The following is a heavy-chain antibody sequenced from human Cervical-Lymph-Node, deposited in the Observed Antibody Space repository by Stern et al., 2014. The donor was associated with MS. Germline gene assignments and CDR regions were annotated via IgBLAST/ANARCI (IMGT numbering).Heavy chain of an antibody. V-gene: IGHV3-53*01. J-gene: IGHJ4*02. D-gene: IGHD3-9*01. CDR1: GFTVSSNY. CDR2: IHSGGYT. Sequence: EVQLVESGGGLTQPGGSLRLSCAPSGFTVSSNYMSWARQAPGKGLEWVPVIHSGGYTSYVDSVKGRFTISRDNSKNTLYLQMNSLRAEDTAVYYCVRDHYDILTGYYIDYWGQGTLVTVSS. CDR3: VRDHYDILTGYYIDY.